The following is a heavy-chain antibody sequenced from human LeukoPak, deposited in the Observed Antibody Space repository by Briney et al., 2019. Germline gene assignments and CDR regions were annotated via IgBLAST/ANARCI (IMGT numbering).Heavy chain of an antibody. CDR1: GYTFTSFW. CDR3: ARQGPHMVREMIDY. V-gene: IGHV5-51*01. CDR2: IYPGDSDT. D-gene: IGHD3-10*01. Sequence: GESLKISCKGSGYTFTSFWIGWVRQMPGKGLEWMGIIYPGDSDTRYSPSFQGQVTISVDKSINTAYLQWSSLKASDTAMYYCARQGPHMVREMIDYWGQGTLVTVSS. J-gene: IGHJ4*02.